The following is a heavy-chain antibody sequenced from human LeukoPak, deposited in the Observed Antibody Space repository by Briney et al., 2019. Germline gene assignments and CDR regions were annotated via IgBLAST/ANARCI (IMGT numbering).Heavy chain of an antibody. J-gene: IGHJ4*02. CDR2: ISSSGTST. Sequence: GGTLRLSCVASGFTYAVTWVRQAPGKGLEWVSSISSSGTSTYYADSVKGRFTMSRDNSKHTVSLQMNSLGADGTALYYCATFSSGGYLEWAPLDCWGQGTLVTVSS. V-gene: IGHV3-23*05. D-gene: IGHD3-3*01. CDR1: GFTYA. CDR3: ATFSSGGYLEWAPLDC.